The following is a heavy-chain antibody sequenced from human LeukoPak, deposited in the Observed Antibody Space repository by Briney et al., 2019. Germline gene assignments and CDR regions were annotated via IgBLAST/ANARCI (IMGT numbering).Heavy chain of an antibody. J-gene: IGHJ5*02. CDR2: ISSSGSTI. Sequence: GGSLRLSCAASGFTFSSYEMNWVRQAPGKGLEWVSYISSSGSTIYYADSVKGRFTISRDNAKNSLYLQMNSLRAEDTAVYYCARALPTVTNNRFDPWGQGTLVTVSS. CDR3: ARALPTVTNNRFDP. V-gene: IGHV3-48*03. D-gene: IGHD4-11*01. CDR1: GFTFSSYE.